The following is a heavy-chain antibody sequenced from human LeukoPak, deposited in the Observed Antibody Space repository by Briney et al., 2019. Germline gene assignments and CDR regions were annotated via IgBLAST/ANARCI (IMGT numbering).Heavy chain of an antibody. J-gene: IGHJ5*02. Sequence: ASVKVSCKASGYTFTSYGISWVRQAPGQVLEWMGWMSAYNSNTNYAQKLQGRVTMTTDTSTSTAYMELRSLRSDDTAVYYCARSADQRFGENWFDPWGQGTLVTVSS. CDR3: ARSADQRFGENWFDP. CDR2: MSAYNSNT. V-gene: IGHV1-18*01. CDR1: GYTFTSYG. D-gene: IGHD3-3*01.